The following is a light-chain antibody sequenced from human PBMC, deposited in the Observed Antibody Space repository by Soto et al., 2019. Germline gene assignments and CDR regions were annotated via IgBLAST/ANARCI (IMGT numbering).Light chain of an antibody. CDR3: GTWDSSLSAYV. J-gene: IGLJ1*01. CDR2: DNN. V-gene: IGLV1-51*01. Sequence: QSALTQPPSVSAAPGQKVTISCSGSSSNIGNNYVSCYQQLPGTAPKLLIYDNNKRPSGIPDRFSDSKSGTSATLAITGLQTGDEADYYCGTWDSSLSAYVFGTGTKVTVL. CDR1: SSNIGNNY.